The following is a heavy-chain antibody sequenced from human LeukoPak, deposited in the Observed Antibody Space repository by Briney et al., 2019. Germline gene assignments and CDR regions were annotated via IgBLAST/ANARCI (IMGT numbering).Heavy chain of an antibody. V-gene: IGHV4-59*01. Sequence: SEALSHTCTVSGGSISSYYWSWIRQPPGKGLEWIGYIYYSGSTNYNPSLKSRVTISVDTSKNQFSLKLSSVTAADTAVNYCARVPLLSITIFGVVKDYYYGMDVWGQGTTVTVSS. CDR1: GGSISSYY. D-gene: IGHD3-3*01. J-gene: IGHJ6*02. CDR3: ARVPLLSITIFGVVKDYYYGMDV. CDR2: IYYSGST.